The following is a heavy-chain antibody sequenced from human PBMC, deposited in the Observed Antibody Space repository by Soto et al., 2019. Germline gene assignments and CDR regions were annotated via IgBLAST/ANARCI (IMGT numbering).Heavy chain of an antibody. J-gene: IGHJ4*02. CDR1: GSSLGSGGW. CDR3: ARKCSSTSCFVDY. V-gene: IGHV4-61*08. CDR2: ISYSGST. D-gene: IGHD2-2*01. Sequence: SETRPLTCSFSGSSLGSGGWWSLVRPPPWKGLEWIGYISYSGSTNYNPSLKSRVTISVDTSKNQFSLKLSSVTAADTAVYYCARKCSSTSCFVDYWGQGTLVTVSS.